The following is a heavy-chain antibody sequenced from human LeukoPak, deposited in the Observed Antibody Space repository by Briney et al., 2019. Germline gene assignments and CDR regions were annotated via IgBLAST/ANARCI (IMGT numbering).Heavy chain of an antibody. J-gene: IGHJ4*02. D-gene: IGHD2-15*01. CDR2: ITNNGGST. CDR3: ARDGSDCRGGTCDRDTYDY. Sequence: GGSLRLSCAASGFTFSSYAMSWVRQAPGKGLEYVSAITNNGGSTYYGNSVKGRFTISRDNSKNTLYLQMGSLRADDMAVYYCARDGSDCRGGTCDRDTYDYWGLGTLVTVSS. V-gene: IGHV3-64*01. CDR1: GFTFSSYA.